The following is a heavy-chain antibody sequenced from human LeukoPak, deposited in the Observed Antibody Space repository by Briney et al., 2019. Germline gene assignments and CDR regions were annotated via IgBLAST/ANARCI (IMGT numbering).Heavy chain of an antibody. CDR2: IWYDVSNK. Sequence: GRSLRLSCAASGFTFSSYGMHWVRQAPGKGLEWVAVIWYDVSNKYYADSVKGRFTISRDNSKNTLYLQMNSLRAEDTAVYYCARDQIYYYDSSGVTPLDYWGQGTLVTVSS. J-gene: IGHJ4*02. CDR1: GFTFSSYG. D-gene: IGHD3-22*01. CDR3: ARDQIYYYDSSGVTPLDY. V-gene: IGHV3-33*01.